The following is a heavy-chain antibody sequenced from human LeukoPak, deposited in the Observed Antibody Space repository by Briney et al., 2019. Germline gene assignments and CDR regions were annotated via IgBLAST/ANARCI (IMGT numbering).Heavy chain of an antibody. CDR2: IHYSGST. Sequence: PSETLSLTCTVSGGSISSYYWSWIRQPPGKGLEWLGYIHYSGSTNYNPSLKSRVTISVDTSKNQFSLRLSSVTAADTAVYYCARGHIYFDYWGQGTLVTVSS. V-gene: IGHV4-59*01. CDR1: GGSISSYY. D-gene: IGHD2-21*01. J-gene: IGHJ4*02. CDR3: ARGHIYFDY.